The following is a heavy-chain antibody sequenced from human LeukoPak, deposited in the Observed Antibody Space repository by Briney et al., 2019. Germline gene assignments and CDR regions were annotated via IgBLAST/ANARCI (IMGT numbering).Heavy chain of an antibody. J-gene: IGHJ4*02. V-gene: IGHV4-30-2*01. CDR3: ARAYSSGWYDY. CDR2: IYHSGST. CDR1: GGSISSGGYY. D-gene: IGHD6-19*01. Sequence: SETLSLTCTVSGGSISSGGYYWSWIRQPPGKGLEWNGYIYHSGSTYYNPSLKSRVTISVDRSKNQFSLKLSSVTAADTAVYYCARAYSSGWYDYWGQGTLVTVSS.